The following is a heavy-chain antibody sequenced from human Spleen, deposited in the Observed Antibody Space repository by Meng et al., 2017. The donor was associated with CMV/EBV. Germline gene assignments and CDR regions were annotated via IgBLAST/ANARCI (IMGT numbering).Heavy chain of an antibody. CDR1: GFTFNNYA. CDR2: ISSDGGTT. Sequence: LSLTCVASGFTFNNYAMTWVRQAPGKGLEWVSSISSDGGTTYYADSVTGRLTISRDNFKNTLYLQMKGLRAEDTAVYYCAKSPPFLFDPWGQGTLVTVSS. CDR3: AKSPPFLFDP. J-gene: IGHJ5*02. V-gene: IGHV3-23*01.